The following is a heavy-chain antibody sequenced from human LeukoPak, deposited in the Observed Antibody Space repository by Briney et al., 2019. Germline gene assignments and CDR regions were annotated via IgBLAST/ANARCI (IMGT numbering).Heavy chain of an antibody. D-gene: IGHD6-19*01. CDR1: GFTFSSYA. Sequence: GGSPRLSCAASGFTFSSYAMHWVRQAPGKGLEWVAVISYDGSNKYYADSVKGRFTISRDNSKLYLQMNSLRAEDTAVYYCAKKGYSNGWRDSYYFDCWGQGTLVTVSS. CDR2: ISYDGSNK. V-gene: IGHV3-30*04. J-gene: IGHJ4*02. CDR3: AKKGYSNGWRDSYYFDC.